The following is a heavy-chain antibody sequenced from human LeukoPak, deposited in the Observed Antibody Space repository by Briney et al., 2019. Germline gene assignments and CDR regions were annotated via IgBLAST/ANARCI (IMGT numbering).Heavy chain of an antibody. D-gene: IGHD2-2*01. V-gene: IGHV1-2*02. CDR1: RYTFTSFY. J-gene: IGHJ5*02. CDR3: AREAVDVVAVPAAINWFDR. Sequence: GASVKLSSNADRYTFTSFYILWVRHAAGPGSEWIGSIHANIGGTNYAQKFQGRVTMTRDTSISTAYMELSRLRSDDTAVYYCAREAVDVVAVPAAINWFDRWGQGTLVTVSS. CDR2: IHANIGGT.